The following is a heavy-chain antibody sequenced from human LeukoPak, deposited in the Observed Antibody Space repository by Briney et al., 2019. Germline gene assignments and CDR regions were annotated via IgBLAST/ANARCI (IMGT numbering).Heavy chain of an antibody. CDR3: ARAVALYGFDP. CDR2: IYYSGST. Sequence: SETLSLTCTVSGGSISSSSDYWGWIRQPPGMGLEWIGNIYYSGSTYYNPSLKSRVTISVDTSKNQFSLKLNSVTAADAGVYYCARAVALYGFDPWGQGTLVTVSS. J-gene: IGHJ5*02. CDR1: GGSISSSSDY. V-gene: IGHV4-39*07. D-gene: IGHD6-19*01.